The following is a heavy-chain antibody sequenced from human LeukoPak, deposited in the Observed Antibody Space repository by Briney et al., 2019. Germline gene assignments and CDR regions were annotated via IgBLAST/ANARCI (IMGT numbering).Heavy chain of an antibody. V-gene: IGHV1-69*13. CDR3: ARDWGESVRLAI. J-gene: IGHJ3*02. D-gene: IGHD3-16*01. Sequence: GASVKVSCKASGGTFSRYAISWVRQAPGQGLEWMAGIIPIFGTANYAQKFQGRVTITADESTSTACMELSSRRSEDTAVDYCARDWGESVRLAIWGQGQRVPVSA. CDR1: GGTFSRYA. CDR2: IIPIFGTA.